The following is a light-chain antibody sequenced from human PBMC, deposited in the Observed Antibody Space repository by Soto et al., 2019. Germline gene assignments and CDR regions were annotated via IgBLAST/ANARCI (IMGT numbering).Light chain of an antibody. CDR2: DAS. V-gene: IGKV1-33*01. CDR3: QLYDNVPII. CDR1: DDISNY. J-gene: IGKJ5*01. Sequence: DVQMTQSPPSLSASVWDRVTITCRASDDISNYLNWFQQKPGKAPKLLIYDASNLAIGVPSRFSGSGSGTDFTFTISSLQPEDIATYYCQLYDNVPIIFGQGTRLELK.